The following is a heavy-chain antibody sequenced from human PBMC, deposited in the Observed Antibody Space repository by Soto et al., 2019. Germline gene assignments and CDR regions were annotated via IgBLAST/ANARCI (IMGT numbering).Heavy chain of an antibody. V-gene: IGHV3-53*01. J-gene: IGHJ4*02. CDR1: GFTVSSNY. Sequence: GGSLSLSCAASGFTVSSNYMSWVRQAPGKGLEWVSVIYSGGSTYYADSVKGRFTISRDNSKNTLYLQMNSLRAEDTAVYYCASSRRSDCLFDYWGQGTLVTVSS. D-gene: IGHD2-21*02. CDR3: ASSRRSDCLFDY. CDR2: IYSGGST.